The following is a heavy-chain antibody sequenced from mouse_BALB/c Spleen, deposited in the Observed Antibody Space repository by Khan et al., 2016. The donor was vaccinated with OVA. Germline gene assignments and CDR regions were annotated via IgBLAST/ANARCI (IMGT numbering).Heavy chain of an antibody. CDR2: IWGDGNT. Sequence: QVQLKESGPGLVAPSQSLSITCTVSGFSLTSYGVCWVRQPLGKGLEWLGVIWGDGNTNFHSALSSRLSISKDNSKSQVFLKLNSLQTDDTATYYCAKDRGYYAVDYWGQGTSVTVSS. V-gene: IGHV2-3*01. J-gene: IGHJ4*01. CDR3: AKDRGYYAVDY. CDR1: GFSLTSYG.